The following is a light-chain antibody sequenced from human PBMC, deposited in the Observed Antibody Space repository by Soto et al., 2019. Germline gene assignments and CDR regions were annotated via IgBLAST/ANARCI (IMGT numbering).Light chain of an antibody. Sequence: QSALTQPASVSGSPGQSITISCTGTNSDVGGYGYVSWYQQHPDKAPKFMIYEVTNRPSGVSHRFSGSKSGNTASLTISGLQAEDEADYYCSSYTTTSTYVFGTGTKVTVL. CDR1: NSDVGGYGY. V-gene: IGLV2-14*01. J-gene: IGLJ1*01. CDR2: EVT. CDR3: SSYTTTSTYV.